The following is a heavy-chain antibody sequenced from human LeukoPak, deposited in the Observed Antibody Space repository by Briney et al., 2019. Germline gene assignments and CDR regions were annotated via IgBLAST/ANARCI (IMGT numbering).Heavy chain of an antibody. D-gene: IGHD3-10*01. CDR3: ARGCQPDHYGSGSYFGYYFDY. J-gene: IGHJ4*02. Sequence: SETLSLTCTVSGGSISSGGYYWSWIRQHPGKGLEWIGYIYYSGSTYYNPSLKSRVTISVDTSKNQFSLKLSSVTAADTAVYYCARGCQPDHYGSGSYFGYYFDYWGQGTLVTVSS. CDR1: GGSISSGGYY. CDR2: IYYSGST. V-gene: IGHV4-31*03.